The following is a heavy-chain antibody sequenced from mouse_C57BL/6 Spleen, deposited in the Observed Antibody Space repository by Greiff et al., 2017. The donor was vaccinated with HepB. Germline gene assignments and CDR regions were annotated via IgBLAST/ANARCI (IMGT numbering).Heavy chain of an antibody. CDR1: GYTFTDYE. CDR3: TRGFAY. Sequence: QVQLQQSGAELVRPGASVTLSCKASGYTFTDYEMHWVKQTPVHGLEWIGAIDPETGGTAYNQKFKGKAILTADKSSSTAYMELSSLTSEDSAVYYCTRGFAYWGQGTLVTVSA. J-gene: IGHJ3*01. V-gene: IGHV1-15*01. CDR2: IDPETGGT.